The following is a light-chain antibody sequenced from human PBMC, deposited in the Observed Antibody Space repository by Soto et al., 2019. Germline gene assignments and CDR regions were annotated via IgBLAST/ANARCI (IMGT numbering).Light chain of an antibody. CDR2: EVS. CDR3: SSYAGSNIFV. V-gene: IGLV2-8*01. Sequence: QSALTQPPSASGSPGQSVTISCTGTSSDVGGYNFVAWYQQHPGKAPKLMISEVSKRPSGVPDRFSGSKSGNTASLTVCGLQAEDEADYYCSSYAGSNIFVFGTGTKVTVL. CDR1: SSDVGGYNF. J-gene: IGLJ1*01.